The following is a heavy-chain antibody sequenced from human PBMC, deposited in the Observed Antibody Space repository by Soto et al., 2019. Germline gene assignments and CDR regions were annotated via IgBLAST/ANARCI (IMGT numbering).Heavy chain of an antibody. CDR3: AQILTGRGADVFGV. J-gene: IGHJ3*01. CDR1: GFSLSNDRVG. D-gene: IGHD3-9*01. V-gene: IGHV2-5*02. Sequence: QITLKESGPPLVKPTQTLTLTCTFSGFSLSNDRVGVGWIRQPPGKALEWLALVFWDDDRRYSPSLKTRLTITKDTSKNQVVLTMTNMDPVDTATYYCAQILTGRGADVFGVWGQGTMVTVSS. CDR2: VFWDDDR.